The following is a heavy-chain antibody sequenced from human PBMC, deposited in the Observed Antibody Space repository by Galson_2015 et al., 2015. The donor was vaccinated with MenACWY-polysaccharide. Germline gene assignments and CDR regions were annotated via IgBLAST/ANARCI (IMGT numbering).Heavy chain of an antibody. D-gene: IGHD6-19*01. Sequence: SVKVSCKASGYTFTSYDVNWVRQAPGQGLEWMGWMNPNSGNTGYPQKFQGRVTMTRNTSISTAYMELSSLRSEDTAVYYCARVIAPDWIAVAKVLNDYWGQGTLVTVSS. CDR3: ARVIAPDWIAVAKVLNDY. V-gene: IGHV1-8*01. CDR1: GYTFTSYD. J-gene: IGHJ4*02. CDR2: MNPNSGNT.